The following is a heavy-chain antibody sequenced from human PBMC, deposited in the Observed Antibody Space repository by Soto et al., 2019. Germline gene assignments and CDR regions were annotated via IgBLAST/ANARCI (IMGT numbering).Heavy chain of an antibody. V-gene: IGHV4-34*01. CDR3: ASLVVVPAAMPADY. CDR2: INHSGST. Sequence: QVQLQQWGAGLLKPSETLSLTCAVYGGSFSGYYWSWIRQPPGKGLEWIGEINHSGSTNYNPSLKSRVTISVDTSKNQFSLKLSSVTAADTAVYYCASLVVVPAAMPADYWGQGTLVTVS. D-gene: IGHD2-2*01. J-gene: IGHJ4*02. CDR1: GGSFSGYY.